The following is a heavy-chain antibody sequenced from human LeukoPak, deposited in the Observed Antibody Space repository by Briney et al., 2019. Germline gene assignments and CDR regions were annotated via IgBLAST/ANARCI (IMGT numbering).Heavy chain of an antibody. CDR2: VSKDVNNK. D-gene: IGHD3-10*01. J-gene: IGHJ4*02. V-gene: IGHV3-30*18. Sequence: GGSLRLSCAASGFSFSSYDMHWVRQAPGKGLEWVAIVSKDVNNKYYADPVKGRFTISRDNSKNTLYLQMNGLRAEDTAVYYCAKVHYGSGSYWGQGTLVTVSS. CDR3: AKVHYGSGSY. CDR1: GFSFSSYD.